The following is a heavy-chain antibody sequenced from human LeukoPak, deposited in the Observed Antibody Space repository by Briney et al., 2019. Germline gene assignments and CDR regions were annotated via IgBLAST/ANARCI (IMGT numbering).Heavy chain of an antibody. CDR2: ISAYNGNT. D-gene: IGHD3-22*01. CDR1: GYTFTDYY. V-gene: IGHV1-18*04. Sequence: ASVKVSCKASGYTFTDYYIHWVRQAPGQGLEWMGWISAYNGNTNYAQKLQGRVTMTTDTSTSTAYMELRSLRSDDTAVYYCAREEPNSSGYYNFDYWGQGTLVTVSS. CDR3: AREEPNSSGYYNFDY. J-gene: IGHJ4*02.